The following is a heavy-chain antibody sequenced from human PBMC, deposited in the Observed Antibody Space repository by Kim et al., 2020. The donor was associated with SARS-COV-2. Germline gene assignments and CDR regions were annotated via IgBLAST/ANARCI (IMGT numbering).Heavy chain of an antibody. CDR3: AKDHDSSGPFDY. Sequence: GGSLRLSCAASGFTFSSYGMHWVRQAPGKGLEWVAVISYDGSNKYYADSVKGRFTISRDNSKNTLYLQMNSLRAEDTAVYYCAKDHDSSGPFDYWGQGTLVTVSS. CDR1: GFTFSSYG. D-gene: IGHD3-22*01. V-gene: IGHV3-30*18. J-gene: IGHJ4*02. CDR2: ISYDGSNK.